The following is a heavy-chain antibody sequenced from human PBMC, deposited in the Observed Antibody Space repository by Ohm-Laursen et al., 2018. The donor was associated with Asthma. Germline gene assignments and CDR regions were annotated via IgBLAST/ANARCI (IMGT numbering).Heavy chain of an antibody. J-gene: IGHJ5*02. CDR3: AKNPPATS. CDR1: GFTFSIYA. CDR2: ISGSDGTT. Sequence: SLRLSCAASGFTFSIYAMSWVRQAPGKGLEWVSAISGSDGTTYYADSVKGRFTISRDNSQNTLYLQMDSLRADDTAVYYCAKNPPATSWGQGTLVTVSS. V-gene: IGHV3-23*01.